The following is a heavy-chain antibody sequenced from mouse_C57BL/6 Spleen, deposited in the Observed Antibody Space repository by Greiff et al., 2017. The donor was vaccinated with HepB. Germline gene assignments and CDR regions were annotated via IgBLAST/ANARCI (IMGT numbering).Heavy chain of an antibody. J-gene: IGHJ4*01. CDR3: ARDPITTVVATGAMDY. CDR2: ISDGGSYT. CDR1: GFTFSSYA. Sequence: EVMLVESGGGLVKPGGSLKLSCAASGFTFSSYAMSWVRQTPEKRLEWVATISDGGSYTYYPDNVKGRFTIYRDNAKNNLYLQMSHLKSEDTAMYYCARDPITTVVATGAMDYWGQGTSVTVSS. V-gene: IGHV5-4*01. D-gene: IGHD1-1*01.